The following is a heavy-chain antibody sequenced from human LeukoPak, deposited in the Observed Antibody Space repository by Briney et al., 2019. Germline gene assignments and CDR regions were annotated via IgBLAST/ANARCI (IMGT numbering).Heavy chain of an antibody. CDR1: GGSVSSGSYY. D-gene: IGHD2-15*01. CDR3: ARRRLYCSGGSCYSYYYYGMDV. J-gene: IGHJ6*04. Sequence: SETLSLTCTVSGGSVSSGSYYWSWIRQPPGKGLEWIGYIYYSGSTNYNPSLKSRVTISVDTSKNQFSLKLSSVTAADTAVYYCARRRLYCSGGSCYSYYYYGMDVWGKGTTVTVSS. CDR2: IYYSGST. V-gene: IGHV4-61*01.